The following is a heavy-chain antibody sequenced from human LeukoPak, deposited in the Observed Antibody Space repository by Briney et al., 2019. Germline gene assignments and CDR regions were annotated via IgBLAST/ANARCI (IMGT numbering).Heavy chain of an antibody. CDR3: TRGGYYDSSGLYYFDY. J-gene: IGHJ4*02. CDR2: IRGKAYGGTT. V-gene: IGHV3-49*04. Sequence: GGSLRLSRTASGFTFGDYAMSWVRQAPGKGLEWVGFIRGKAYGGTTEYAASVKGRFTISRDDSKSIAYLQMNSLKTEDTAVYYCTRGGYYDSSGLYYFDYWGQGTLVTVSS. CDR1: GFTFGDYA. D-gene: IGHD3-22*01.